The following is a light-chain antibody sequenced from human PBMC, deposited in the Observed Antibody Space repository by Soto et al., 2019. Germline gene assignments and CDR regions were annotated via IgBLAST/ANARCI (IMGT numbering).Light chain of an antibody. CDR3: QQYNNWPLT. CDR1: QSVNAN. J-gene: IGKJ4*01. V-gene: IGKV3-15*01. Sequence: IVMTQSPATLSLSPGERATLSCRASQSVNANLAWYQQKPGQAPRLLISGASTRVTGVPARFSGSGSGAEYTLTISSLQSEDIAVYYCQQYNNWPLTFGGGTEVEI. CDR2: GAS.